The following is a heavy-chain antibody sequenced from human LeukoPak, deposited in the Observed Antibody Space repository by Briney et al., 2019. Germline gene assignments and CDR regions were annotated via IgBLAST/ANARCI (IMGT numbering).Heavy chain of an antibody. V-gene: IGHV4-39*01. CDR3: VSQDKSCWYHFDN. J-gene: IGHJ4*02. Sequence: PSETLSLTCTGXDXXXXXXRXXXXXXRXPXXRXXXXXXXIXXSXXTYXSPXLESXVTISVETSRNQFSLKLRSVTAAEXAVYYCVSQDKSCWYHFDNWGQGTLVTVSS. CDR1: DXXXXXXRXX. CDR2: IXXSXXT. D-gene: IGHD6-19*01.